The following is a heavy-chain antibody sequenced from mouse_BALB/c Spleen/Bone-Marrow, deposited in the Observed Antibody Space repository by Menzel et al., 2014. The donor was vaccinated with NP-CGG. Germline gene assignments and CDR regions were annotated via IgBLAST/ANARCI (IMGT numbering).Heavy chain of an antibody. V-gene: IGHV2-6-5*01. CDR1: GFSLSDYG. CDR3: AKHRSVYPYAMDY. D-gene: IGHD2-10*02. Sequence: QVQLKDSGPGLVAPSQSLSITCTVSGFSLSDYGVSWIRQSPGKGLEWLGVIWGGGKEYYNSVLKSRLSINKDNSKSXVFLKMYSLQTDDTAIYYCAKHRSVYPYAMDYWGQGTSVTVSS. CDR2: IWGGGKE. J-gene: IGHJ4*01.